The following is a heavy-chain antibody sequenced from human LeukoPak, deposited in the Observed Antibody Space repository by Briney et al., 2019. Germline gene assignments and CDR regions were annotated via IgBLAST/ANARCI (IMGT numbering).Heavy chain of an antibody. Sequence: PGGSLRLSCAASGFTFSSYGMHWVRQAPGKGLEWVAVIWYDGSNKYYADSVKGRFTISRDNSKNTLYLQMNSLRAEDTAVYYCAREDYSTGNDYWGQGTLVTVSS. CDR1: GFTFSSYG. V-gene: IGHV3-33*01. CDR2: IWYDGSNK. J-gene: IGHJ4*02. CDR3: AREDYSTGNDY. D-gene: IGHD4-11*01.